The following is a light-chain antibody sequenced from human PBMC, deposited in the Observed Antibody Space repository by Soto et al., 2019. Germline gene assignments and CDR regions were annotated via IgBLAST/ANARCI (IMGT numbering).Light chain of an antibody. V-gene: IGKV3-20*01. CDR1: QSVSSNY. CDR2: GAS. CDR3: QQYGGTST. J-gene: IGKJ3*01. Sequence: EIVLTQSPGTLSLSPGERATLSCRASQSVSSNYLAWYQQKPGQAPRLLIYGASSRATGIPDRFSGSGSGTDFTLTISRLEPEDFAVYYCQQYGGTSTFGPGTKVDIK.